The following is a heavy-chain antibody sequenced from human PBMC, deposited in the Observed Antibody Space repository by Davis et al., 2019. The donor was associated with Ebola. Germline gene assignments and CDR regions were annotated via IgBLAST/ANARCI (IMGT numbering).Heavy chain of an antibody. CDR3: ARRDSSGWLSDAFDI. D-gene: IGHD6-19*01. J-gene: IGHJ3*02. CDR2: IYHSGST. V-gene: IGHV4-4*02. Sequence: MPSETLSLTCAVSGGPISSSNWWSWVRQPPGKGLEWIGEIYHSGSTNYNPSLKSRVTISVDTSKNQFSLKLSSVTAADTAVYYCARRDSSGWLSDAFDIWGQGTMVTVSS. CDR1: GGPISSSNW.